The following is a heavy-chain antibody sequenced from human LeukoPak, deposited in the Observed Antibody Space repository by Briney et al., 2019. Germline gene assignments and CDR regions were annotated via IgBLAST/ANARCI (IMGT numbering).Heavy chain of an antibody. V-gene: IGHV3-73*01. J-gene: IGHJ3*02. CDR2: IRSKANSYAT. CDR3: TSLQPSADI. CDR1: GFTFSGSA. D-gene: IGHD1-26*01. Sequence: GGSLRLSCAASGFTFSGSAMHWVRQASGTGLEWVGRIRSKANSYATAYAASVKGRFTISRDDSKNTAYLQMNSLKTEDTAVYYCTSLQPSADIWGQGTMVTVSS.